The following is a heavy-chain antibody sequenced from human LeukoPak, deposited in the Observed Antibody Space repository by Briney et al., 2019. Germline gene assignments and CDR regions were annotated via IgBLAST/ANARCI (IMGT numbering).Heavy chain of an antibody. V-gene: IGHV1-69*06. CDR2: IIPIFGTA. D-gene: IGHD5-24*01. Sequence: SVKVSCKASGGTFSSYAISWVRQAPGQGLEWMGGIIPIFGTANYAQKFQGRVTITADKSTSTAYMELSSLRSEDTAVYYCARNPVEMATIHFDYWGQGTLVTVSS. CDR1: GGTFSSYA. CDR3: ARNPVEMATIHFDY. J-gene: IGHJ4*02.